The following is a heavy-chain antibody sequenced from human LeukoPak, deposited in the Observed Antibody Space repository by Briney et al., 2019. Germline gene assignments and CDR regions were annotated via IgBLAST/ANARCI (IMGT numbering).Heavy chain of an antibody. CDR1: GYTFTSYY. CDR3: ARDEGSGDFWSGYYRGFDY. Sequence: GASVKVSCKASGYTFTSYYMHWVRQAPGQGLEWMGIINPSGGSTSYAQKFQGRVTMTRDMSTSTVYMELSSLRSEDTAVYYCARDEGSGDFWSGYYRGFDYWGQGTLVTVSS. J-gene: IGHJ4*02. V-gene: IGHV1-46*01. CDR2: INPSGGST. D-gene: IGHD3-3*01.